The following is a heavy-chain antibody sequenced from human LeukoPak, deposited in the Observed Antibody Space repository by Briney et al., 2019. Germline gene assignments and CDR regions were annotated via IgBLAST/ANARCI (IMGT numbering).Heavy chain of an antibody. D-gene: IGHD3-22*01. J-gene: IGHJ4*02. Sequence: PGRSLRLSCVASGFTFSDYGIHWVRQAPGKGLEWVAVISYDGRKMKYADSVKGRFTISRDNSKDTLSLHMNTLRTKDTAVYYCARDYYDSSGYYYLPDYWGQGTLVTVSS. CDR3: ARDYYDSSGYYYLPDY. CDR2: ISYDGRKM. V-gene: IGHV3-30*03. CDR1: GFTFSDYG.